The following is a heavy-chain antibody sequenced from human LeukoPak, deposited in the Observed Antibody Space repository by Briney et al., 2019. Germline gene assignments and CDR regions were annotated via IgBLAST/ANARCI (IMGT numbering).Heavy chain of an antibody. J-gene: IGHJ4*02. CDR3: AKAPVGHCSGAFCYHFDS. CDR1: GFTFSTYA. V-gene: IGHV3-23*01. Sequence: PGGSLRLSCAASGFTFSTYAMSWVRQTPGKGLEWVAAISGDNPGTYHANSVKGRFTISRDNSKNTLHLQMSGLRAEDTARYYCAKAPVGHCSGAFCYHFDSWGQGPRSPSPQ. CDR2: ISGDNPGT. D-gene: IGHD2-15*01.